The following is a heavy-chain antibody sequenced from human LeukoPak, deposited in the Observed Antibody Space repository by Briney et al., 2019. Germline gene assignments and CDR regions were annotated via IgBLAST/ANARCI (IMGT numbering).Heavy chain of an antibody. J-gene: IGHJ6*02. D-gene: IGHD2-2*01. CDR1: GFTFSDYG. V-gene: IGHV3-30*02. CDR2: IRYDGYEK. CDR3: VRGGIVLIPAAPVNGMDV. Sequence: GGSLRLSCASSGFTFSDYGMHWVRQAPGKGLEGVAFIRYDGYEKYYADSVKGRFTISRDNSKNTLYVQMNSLRAEDTAVYYCVRGGIVLIPAAPVNGMDVWGQGTTVTVSS.